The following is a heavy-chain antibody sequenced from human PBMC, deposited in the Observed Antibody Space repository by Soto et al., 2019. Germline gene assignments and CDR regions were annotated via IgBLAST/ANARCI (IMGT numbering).Heavy chain of an antibody. D-gene: IGHD2-15*01. CDR3: ARAYSGRLPRRADYYYAMDV. V-gene: IGHV3-13*05. CDR2: LGAADDP. J-gene: IGHJ6*02. CDR1: GFTLSAYD. Sequence: GGSLRLSCAASGFTLSAYDMHWVRQAEGKGLEWVSALGAADDPYYLVSVKGRFTISRENAKNSLYLQMNNLRAGGTAVYYCARAYSGRLPRRADYYYAMDVWGQGTTVTVSS.